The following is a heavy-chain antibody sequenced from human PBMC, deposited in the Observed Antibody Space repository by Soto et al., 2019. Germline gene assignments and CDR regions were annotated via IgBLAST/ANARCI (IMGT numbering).Heavy chain of an antibody. CDR3: ARHTSNFRYFYCAFDV. V-gene: IGHV5-51*01. CDR2: IYPGAYDT. D-gene: IGHD2-2*01. CDR1: GYTFTDNW. Sequence: ETLTITCKGSGYTFTDNWLGWVRQLPGKGLDWMGIIYPGAYDTRYSQSFQGHAIITVNKSTSPAFRQWNTLKASDTAMYYCARHTSNFRYFYCAFDVWGQGTTVTVSS. J-gene: IGHJ6*02.